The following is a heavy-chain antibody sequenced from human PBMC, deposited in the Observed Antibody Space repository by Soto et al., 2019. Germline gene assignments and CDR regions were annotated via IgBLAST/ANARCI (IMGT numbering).Heavy chain of an antibody. CDR3: ARVSAALWFDP. CDR2: IYYSGST. Sequence: SETLSVTCTVSGGSISSGGYYWSWIRHHPGKGLEWIGYIYYSGSTYYNPSLKSRVTISVDTSKNQFSLKLSSVTAADTAVYYCARVSAALWFDPWGQGTLVTVSS. CDR1: GGSISSGGYY. V-gene: IGHV4-31*03. D-gene: IGHD6-6*01. J-gene: IGHJ5*02.